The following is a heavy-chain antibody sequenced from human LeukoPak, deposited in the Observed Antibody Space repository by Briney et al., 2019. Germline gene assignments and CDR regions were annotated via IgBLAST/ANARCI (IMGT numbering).Heavy chain of an antibody. CDR3: AIGSYCSGGSCYPLFDY. Sequence: SGGSLRLSCGASGFTVKNNYMNWVRQAPGQGLEWVSGIYGDGSTYYADVVKGRFTISRDSSKNTLYLQMDSLSAEDTAVYYCAIGSYCSGGSCYPLFDYWGRGTLVTVSS. V-gene: IGHV3-53*01. CDR1: GFTVKNNY. CDR2: IYGDGST. D-gene: IGHD2-15*01. J-gene: IGHJ4*02.